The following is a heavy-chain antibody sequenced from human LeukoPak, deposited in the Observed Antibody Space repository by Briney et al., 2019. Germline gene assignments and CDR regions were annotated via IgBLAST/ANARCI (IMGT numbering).Heavy chain of an antibody. CDR3: ARYPEKDWFDP. Sequence: GGSLRLSCAASGFTSSDYYMSWIRQAPGKGLEWVSYISSSGSTIYYADSVKGRFTISRDNAKNSLYLQMNSLRAEDTAVYYCARYPEKDWFDPWGQGTLVTVSS. J-gene: IGHJ5*02. V-gene: IGHV3-11*01. CDR1: GFTSSDYY. CDR2: ISSSGSTI.